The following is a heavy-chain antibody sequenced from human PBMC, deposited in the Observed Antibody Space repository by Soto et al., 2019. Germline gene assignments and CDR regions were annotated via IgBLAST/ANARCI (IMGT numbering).Heavy chain of an antibody. CDR3: VIDCCGGGSYTD. J-gene: IGHJ4*02. V-gene: IGHV3-23*01. D-gene: IGHD2-8*02. CDR2: IGGSGSTT. Sequence: RGSLRLSCAASGFFFSGYAMSCVLQAPGKGLEWVSTIGGSGSTTHFADSVRGRFTISRDNSKYTVCVPATSLRAANTTLYYCVIDCCGGGSYTDWRQGTRVTVSS. CDR1: GFFFSGYA.